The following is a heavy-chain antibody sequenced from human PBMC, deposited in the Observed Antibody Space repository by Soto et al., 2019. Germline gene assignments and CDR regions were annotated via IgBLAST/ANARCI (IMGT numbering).Heavy chain of an antibody. V-gene: IGHV3-64D*06. J-gene: IGHJ3*02. CDR3: VKGVKGSTLIPYYYDSSGYYYDAFNI. CDR1: GFSFSSYA. D-gene: IGHD3-22*01. CDR2: ISSNGGST. Sequence: PXESLGLSFSACGFSFSSYAMHWVRQAPGKGLEYVSVISSNGGSTYHADSVRGRFTISRDNSKNTLYLQMSSLRAEDTAVYYCVKGVKGSTLIPYYYDSSGYYYDAFNIWGQGTKVTVPS.